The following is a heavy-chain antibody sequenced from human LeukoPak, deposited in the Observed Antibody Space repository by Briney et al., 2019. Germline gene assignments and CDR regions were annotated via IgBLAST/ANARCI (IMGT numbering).Heavy chain of an antibody. J-gene: IGHJ3*02. D-gene: IGHD3-3*01. CDR1: GGSFSGYY. CDR3: ARHNSITIFGVANPDAFDI. Sequence: SETLSLTCAVYGGSFSGYYWSWIRQPPGKGLEWIGEINHSGSTNYNPSLKSRVTISVDTSKNQFSLKLSSVTVADTAVYYCARHNSITIFGVANPDAFDIWGQGTMVTVSS. V-gene: IGHV4-34*01. CDR2: INHSGST.